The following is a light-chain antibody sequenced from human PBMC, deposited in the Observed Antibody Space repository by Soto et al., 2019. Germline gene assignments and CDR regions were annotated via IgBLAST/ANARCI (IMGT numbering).Light chain of an antibody. CDR2: EVS. CDR1: SSDVGGYNY. V-gene: IGLV2-14*01. J-gene: IGLJ2*01. CDR3: SSYTSSSTPL. Sequence: QSVLTQPASVSGSPGQSITISCTGTSSDVGGYNYVSWYQQDPGKAPKLMIYEVSNRPSGVSNRFSGSKSGNTASLTISGLQAEDEADYYCSSYTSSSTPLFGGGTKLTVL.